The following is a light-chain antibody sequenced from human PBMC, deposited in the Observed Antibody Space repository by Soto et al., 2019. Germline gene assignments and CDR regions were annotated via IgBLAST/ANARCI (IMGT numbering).Light chain of an antibody. CDR3: QQYATSRIT. J-gene: IGKJ5*01. CDR2: GAS. CDR1: QSVTNNY. Sequence: EIVLTQSPGTLSVSPGESVTLSCRASQSVTNNYLAWYQQKPGQAPRFLIYGASSRATGIPDRFSGSGSGTDFTLAISRLEPEDFAVYFCQQYATSRITFGQGTRLEIK. V-gene: IGKV3-20*01.